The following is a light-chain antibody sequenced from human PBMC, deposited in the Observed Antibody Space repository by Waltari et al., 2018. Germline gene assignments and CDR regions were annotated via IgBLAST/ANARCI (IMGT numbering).Light chain of an antibody. J-gene: IGKJ1*01. CDR3: HQYGNSPQT. CDR1: QSVSGSY. CDR2: GAS. V-gene: IGKV3-20*01. Sequence: DIVLTQSPGTLPLSPGERATLSCRARQSVSGSYLAWYQQKPGQAPSLLIYGASNRVTGIPDRVSGGGSGKDFTLTGSRLEPEDFAVYYCHQYGNSPQTFGQGTKVE.